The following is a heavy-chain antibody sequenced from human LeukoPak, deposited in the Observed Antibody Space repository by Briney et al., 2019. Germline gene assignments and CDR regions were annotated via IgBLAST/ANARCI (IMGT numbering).Heavy chain of an antibody. CDR1: GGSISSYY. CDR3: ARTGPGQWLPHIDY. D-gene: IGHD6-19*01. J-gene: IGHJ4*02. CDR2: IYYSGST. Sequence: SETLSLTCTVSGGSISSYYRSWIRQPPGKGLEWIGYIYYSGSTNYNPSLKSRVTISVDTSKNQFSLKLSSVTAADTAVYYCARTGPGQWLPHIDYWGQGTLVTVSS. V-gene: IGHV4-59*01.